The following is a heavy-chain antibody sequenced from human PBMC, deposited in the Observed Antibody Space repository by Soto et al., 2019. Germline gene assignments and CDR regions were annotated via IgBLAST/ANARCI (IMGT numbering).Heavy chain of an antibody. CDR2: INHSGST. V-gene: IGHV4-34*01. CDR1: GGSFSGYY. J-gene: IGHJ5*02. CDR3: ARLADLTTGGFDP. D-gene: IGHD3-3*01. Sequence: QVQLQQWGAGLLKPSETLSLTCAVYGGSFSGYYWSWIRQPPGKGLEWIGEINHSGSTNYNPSLNSRVTISVATTKNQFSLKLSSVTAADTAVYYCARLADLTTGGFDPWGQGTLVTVSS.